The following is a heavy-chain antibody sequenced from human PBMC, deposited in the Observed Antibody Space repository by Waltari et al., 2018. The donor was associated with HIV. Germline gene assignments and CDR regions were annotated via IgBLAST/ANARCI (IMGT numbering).Heavy chain of an antibody. Sequence: EVQLVESGGDLLKPGGCMRLSCAGSGFTLNSLWNSWVRQGPGKGMVWVGHIKTKGDGGATDYAAAVKGRFTISRDESKNTVYLQMNSLKIDDTAVYYCTSEEDYGSGSHFDYWGQGTLVTVSS. J-gene: IGHJ4*02. V-gene: IGHV3-15*01. D-gene: IGHD3-10*01. CDR3: TSEEDYGSGSHFDY. CDR2: IKTKGDGGAT. CDR1: GFTLNSLW.